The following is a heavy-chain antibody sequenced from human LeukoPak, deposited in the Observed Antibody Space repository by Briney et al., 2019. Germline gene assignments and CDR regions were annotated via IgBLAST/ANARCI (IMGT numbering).Heavy chain of an antibody. CDR1: GESFSGYY. CDR2: INHSGST. J-gene: IGHJ4*02. CDR3: ARVGSRDYVWGSYRRQGNIQK. D-gene: IGHD3-16*02. V-gene: IGHV4-34*01. Sequence: SETLSLTCAVYGESFSGYYWSRIRQPPGKGLEWIGEINHSGSTNYNPSLKSRVTISVDTSKNQFSLKLSSVTAADTAVYYCARVGSRDYVWGSYRRQGNIQKWGQGTLVTVSS.